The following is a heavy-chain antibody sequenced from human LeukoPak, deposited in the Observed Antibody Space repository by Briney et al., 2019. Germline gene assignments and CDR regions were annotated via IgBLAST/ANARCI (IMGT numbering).Heavy chain of an antibody. CDR1: GYTFTSYA. CDR3: ARDAVYCSSTSCYYYFDY. D-gene: IGHD2-2*01. Sequence: ASVKVSCKASGYTFTSYAMHWVRQAPGQRLEWMGWINAGNGNTKYSQKFQGRVTITRDTSASTAYMELSSLRSEDTAVYYCARDAVYCSSTSCYYYFDYWGQGTLVTVSS. CDR2: INAGNGNT. J-gene: IGHJ4*02. V-gene: IGHV1-3*01.